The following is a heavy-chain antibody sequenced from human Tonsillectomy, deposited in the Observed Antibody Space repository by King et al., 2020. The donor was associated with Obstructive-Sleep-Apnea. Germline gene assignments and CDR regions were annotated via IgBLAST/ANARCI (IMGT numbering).Heavy chain of an antibody. CDR2: ISYDGSNK. Sequence: VQLVESGGGVVQPGRSLRLSCAASGFTFSSYAMHWVRQAPGRGLEWVALISYDGSNKYYADYVKGRFTISRDNSKNTLYVQMNSLGSEDTAVYYCAGGEMGRYCSGGSCYGDRGELGYWGQGTLVTVSS. V-gene: IGHV3-30*04. J-gene: IGHJ4*02. CDR1: GFTFSSYA. D-gene: IGHD2-15*01. CDR3: AGGEMGRYCSGGSCYGDRGELGY.